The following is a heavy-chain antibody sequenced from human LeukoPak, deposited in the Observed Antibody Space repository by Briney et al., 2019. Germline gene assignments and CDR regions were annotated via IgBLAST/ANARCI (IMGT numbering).Heavy chain of an antibody. D-gene: IGHD3-22*01. J-gene: IGHJ4*02. CDR1: GFTFSSYA. CDR2: ISGSGGST. CDR3: ARKFYYGDSAYAFDY. V-gene: IGHV3-23*01. Sequence: AGGSLRLSCAASGFTFSSYAMSWVRQAPGKGLEWVSAISGSGGSTYYADSVKGRFTISRDNSKNTLYLQMNSLRAEDTAVYYCARKFYYGDSAYAFDYWGQGTLVTVSS.